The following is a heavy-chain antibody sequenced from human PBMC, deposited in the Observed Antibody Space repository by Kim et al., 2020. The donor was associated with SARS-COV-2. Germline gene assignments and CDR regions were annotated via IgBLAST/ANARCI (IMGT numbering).Heavy chain of an antibody. D-gene: IGHD5-18*01. CDR2: IYYSGST. CDR3: ARDPVDTAMVRGGDDAFDI. CDR1: GGSISSGGYY. Sequence: SETLSLTCTVSGGSISSGGYYWSWIRQHPGKGLEWIGYIYYSGSTYYNPSLKSRVTISVDTSKNQFSLKLSSVTAADTAVYYCARDPVDTAMVRGGDDAFDIWGQGTMVTVSS. V-gene: IGHV4-31*03. J-gene: IGHJ3*02.